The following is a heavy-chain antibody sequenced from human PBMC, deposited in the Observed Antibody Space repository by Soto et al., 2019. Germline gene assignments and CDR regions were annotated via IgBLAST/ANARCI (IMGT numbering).Heavy chain of an antibody. D-gene: IGHD3-10*01. CDR1: GGSLSNFY. Sequence: PSEPLSLTCTVSGGSLSNFYWSWIRQPTGKGLEWIGRIYTGGSINYNPSLKSRVTMSVDTSKQQFSLKLTSVTAADTAVYYCARNSYYYGAGADYWGQGTRVT. CDR2: IYTGGSI. J-gene: IGHJ4*02. CDR3: ARNSYYYGAGADY. V-gene: IGHV4-4*07.